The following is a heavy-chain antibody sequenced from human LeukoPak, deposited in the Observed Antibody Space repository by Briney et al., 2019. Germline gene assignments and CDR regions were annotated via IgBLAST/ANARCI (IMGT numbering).Heavy chain of an antibody. Sequence: GVSLRLSCAASGFSFGDTYINWVRQIPGTGLEWVGLIKNKADRGEIEYAAPVKDRFTISRDDSKNTVYLQMSSLKTEDTAVYYCTTESSGSLPYWGQGTLVTVSS. V-gene: IGHV3-15*07. D-gene: IGHD1-26*01. CDR3: TTESSGSLPY. CDR1: GFSFGDTY. CDR2: IKNKADRGEI. J-gene: IGHJ4*02.